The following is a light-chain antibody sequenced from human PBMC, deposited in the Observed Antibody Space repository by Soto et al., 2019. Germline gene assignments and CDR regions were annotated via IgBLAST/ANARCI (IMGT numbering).Light chain of an antibody. V-gene: IGKV3-20*01. Sequence: EIVLTQSPGTLSLSPGERATLSCRASQSVSSSYLAWYQQKPGQAPRLLIYGASSRATGIPDRFSGSGSGTDFTLTISRLEPEDFAVYYCQQYNNWPWTFAQGTKVEIK. CDR2: GAS. CDR3: QQYNNWPWT. J-gene: IGKJ1*01. CDR1: QSVSSSY.